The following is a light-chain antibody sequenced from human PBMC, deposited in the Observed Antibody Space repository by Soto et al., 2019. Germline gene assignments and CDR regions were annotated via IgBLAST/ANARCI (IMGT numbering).Light chain of an antibody. CDR1: QSVSSC. CDR2: DAS. J-gene: IGKJ5*01. V-gene: IGKV3-11*01. Sequence: EIVLTQSPATLSLSPGERATLSCRASQSVSSCLAWYQQKPGQAPRLLIYDASNRATGIPARFSGSGSGTDFTLTISSLEPEDFAVYYCQQRSNWPITFGQGTLLEIK. CDR3: QQRSNWPIT.